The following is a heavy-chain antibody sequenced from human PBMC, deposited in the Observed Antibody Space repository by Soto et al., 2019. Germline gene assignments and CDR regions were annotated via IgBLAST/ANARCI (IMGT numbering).Heavy chain of an antibody. CDR1: GYTFTSYD. D-gene: IGHD6-19*01. Sequence: QVQLVQSGAEVKKPGASVKVSCKASGYTFTSYDINWVRQATGQGLEWMGWMNPNSGNTGYAQKFQGRVTMTRNTSISTAYMELTSLRSEDTAVYYCARALAVATKGYYYYGMDVWGQGTTVTVSS. CDR3: ARALAVATKGYYYYGMDV. CDR2: MNPNSGNT. V-gene: IGHV1-8*01. J-gene: IGHJ6*02.